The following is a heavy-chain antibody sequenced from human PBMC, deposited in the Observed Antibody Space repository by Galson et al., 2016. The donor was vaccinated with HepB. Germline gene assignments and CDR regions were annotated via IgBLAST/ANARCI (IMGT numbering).Heavy chain of an antibody. CDR1: GGSVNSGTYY. CDR3: TRDGGSGWFRGNAFDI. Sequence: ATLSLTCTVSGGSVNSGTYYWNWIRQPPGKGLEWIGFIYHSGSTNYNPSLKCGVTISLDTSKKHIYLRLSSVTAADTAAYYCTRDGGSGWFRGNAFDIWGQGTMVTVSS. D-gene: IGHD6-19*01. J-gene: IGHJ3*02. CDR2: IYHSGST. V-gene: IGHV4-61*03.